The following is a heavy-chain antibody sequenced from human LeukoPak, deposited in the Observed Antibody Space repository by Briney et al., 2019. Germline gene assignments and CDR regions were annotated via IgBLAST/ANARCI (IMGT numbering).Heavy chain of an antibody. CDR3: ARDGGYGSSYAFDI. J-gene: IGHJ3*02. D-gene: IGHD3-10*01. V-gene: IGHV1-2*04. CDR1: GYTFTDYY. Sequence: ASVKVSCKASGYTFTDYYMHWVRQAPGQGLEWMGWINPNSGGTNYAQKFQGWVTMTRDTSISTAYMELSRLRSDDTAVYYCARDGGYGSSYAFDIWGQGTMVTVSS. CDR2: INPNSGGT.